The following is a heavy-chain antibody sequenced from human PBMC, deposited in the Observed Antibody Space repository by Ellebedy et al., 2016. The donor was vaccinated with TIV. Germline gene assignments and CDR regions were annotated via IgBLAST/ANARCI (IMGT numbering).Heavy chain of an antibody. V-gene: IGHV3-30*03. CDR1: GFTFSSYG. Sequence: GGSLRLXCAASGFTFSSYGMHWVRQAPGKGLEWVAVISYDGSNKYYADSVKGRFTISRDNSKNTLYLQMNSLRAEDTAVYYCARAGYYDSSGYHDAFDIWGQGTMVTVSS. J-gene: IGHJ3*02. D-gene: IGHD3-22*01. CDR2: ISYDGSNK. CDR3: ARAGYYDSSGYHDAFDI.